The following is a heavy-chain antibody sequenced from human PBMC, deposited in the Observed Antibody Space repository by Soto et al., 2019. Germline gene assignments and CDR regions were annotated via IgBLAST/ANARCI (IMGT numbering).Heavy chain of an antibody. V-gene: IGHV4-39*01. CDR3: ARHRGDCSGGSCYLNWFDP. Sequence: SETLCLTCTVSGGSISSSSYYWGWIRQPPGKGLEWIGSIYYSGSTYYNPSLKSRVTISVDTSKNQFSLKLSSVTAADTAVYYCARHRGDCSGGSCYLNWFDPWGQGTLVTVSS. D-gene: IGHD2-15*01. J-gene: IGHJ5*02. CDR2: IYYSGST. CDR1: GGSISSSSYY.